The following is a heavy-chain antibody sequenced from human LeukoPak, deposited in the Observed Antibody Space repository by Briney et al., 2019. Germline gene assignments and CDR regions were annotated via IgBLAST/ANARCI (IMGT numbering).Heavy chain of an antibody. D-gene: IGHD4-17*01. V-gene: IGHV4-59*08. CDR1: GGSISSYY. CDR3: ARLPYYGARHVFDI. CDR2: IYYSGST. Sequence: SETLSLTCTVSGGSISSYYWSWIRQPPGKGLEWIGYIYYSGSTNYNPSLKSRVTISVDTSKNQFSLKLSSVTAADTAVYYCARLPYYGARHVFDIWGQGTMVTVSS. J-gene: IGHJ3*02.